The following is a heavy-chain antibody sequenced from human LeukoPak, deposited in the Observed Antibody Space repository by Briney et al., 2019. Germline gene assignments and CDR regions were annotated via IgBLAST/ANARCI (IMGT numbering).Heavy chain of an antibody. D-gene: IGHD6-13*01. V-gene: IGHV3-23*01. CDR1: GFTFSSYA. CDR2: ISGSGGST. CDR3: AKDLLTFIAAAVYFDY. Sequence: GGSLRLSCAASGFTFSSYAMSWVRQAPGKGLEWVSAISGSGGSTYYADSVKGRFTISRDNSKNTLYLQMNSLRAEDTAVYYCAKDLLTFIAAAVYFDYWGQGTPVTVSS. J-gene: IGHJ4*02.